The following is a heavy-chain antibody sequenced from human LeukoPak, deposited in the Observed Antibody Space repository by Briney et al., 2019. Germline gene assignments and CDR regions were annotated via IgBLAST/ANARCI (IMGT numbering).Heavy chain of an antibody. Sequence: PGGSLRLSCAASGFTFDDYGMSWVRQAPGKGLEWVSGINWNGGSTGYADSVKGRFTISRDNAKNSLYLQMNSLRAEDTALYHCARAPDCSSTSCHLFDYWGQGTLVTVSS. CDR1: GFTFDDYG. V-gene: IGHV3-20*01. CDR3: ARAPDCSSTSCHLFDY. J-gene: IGHJ4*02. CDR2: INWNGGST. D-gene: IGHD2-2*01.